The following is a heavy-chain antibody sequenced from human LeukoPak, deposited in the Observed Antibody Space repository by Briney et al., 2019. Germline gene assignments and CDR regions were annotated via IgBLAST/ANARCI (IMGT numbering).Heavy chain of an antibody. J-gene: IGHJ3*02. V-gene: IGHV3-7*01. CDR3: ARDNSGPPWGAFDI. CDR1: GFTFSNAW. CDR2: IKQDGSEK. D-gene: IGHD3-16*01. Sequence: GGSLRLSCAASGFTFSNAWMSWVRQAPGKGLEWVANIKQDGSEKYYVDSVKGRFTISRDNAKNSLYLQMNSLRAEDTAVYYCARDNSGPPWGAFDIWGQGTMVTVSS.